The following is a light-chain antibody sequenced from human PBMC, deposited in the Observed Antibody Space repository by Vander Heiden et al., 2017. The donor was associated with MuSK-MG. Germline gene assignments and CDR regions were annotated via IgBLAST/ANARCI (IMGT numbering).Light chain of an antibody. Sequence: DIVLTQSPGILSLSPGERATLSCGASQSLSSNKLAWYQQKSGQSPRLLIYGASTRATGIADRFSGSGSGTDFTLTISRLEAEDFAVYYCQQYESSPLTFGGGTKVEIE. CDR3: QQYESSPLT. V-gene: IGKV3-20*01. CDR1: QSLSSNK. J-gene: IGKJ4*01. CDR2: GAS.